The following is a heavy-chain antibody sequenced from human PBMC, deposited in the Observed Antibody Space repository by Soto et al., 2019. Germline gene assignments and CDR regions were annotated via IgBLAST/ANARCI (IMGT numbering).Heavy chain of an antibody. D-gene: IGHD6-19*01. CDR1: GGSFSGYY. V-gene: IGHV4-34*01. Sequence: SETLSLTCAVYGGSFSGYYWSWIRQPPGKGLEWIGEINHSGSTNYTPSLKSRVTISVDTSKNQFSLKLSSVTAADTAVYYCAREGIPGIAVAWGQGTLVTVSS. CDR2: INHSGST. CDR3: AREGIPGIAVA. J-gene: IGHJ4*02.